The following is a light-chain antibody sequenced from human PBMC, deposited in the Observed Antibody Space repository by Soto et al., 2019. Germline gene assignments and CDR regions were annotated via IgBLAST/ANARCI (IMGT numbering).Light chain of an antibody. J-gene: IGLJ2*01. Sequence: SYELTQPPSVSVAPGQTARITCGGDNIGYKSVQWYQQRPGQAPVLVVYDDSDRPSGIPERFSGSRSGTSASLAISGLQSEDEADYYCASWDDSLNTLVFGGGTKLTVL. CDR3: ASWDDSLNTLV. CDR1: NIGYKS. V-gene: IGLV3-21*02. CDR2: DDS.